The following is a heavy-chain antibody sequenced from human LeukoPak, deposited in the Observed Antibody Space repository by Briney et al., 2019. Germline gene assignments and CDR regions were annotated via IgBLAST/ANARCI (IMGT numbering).Heavy chain of an antibody. CDR1: GYTFTSYG. D-gene: IGHD3-22*01. CDR3: ARDTDYYDSSGYHDAFDI. J-gene: IGHJ3*02. Sequence: ASVKVSCKASGYTFTSYGISWVRQAPGQGLEWMGGISAYNGNTNYAQKLQGRVTMTTDTSTSTAYMELRSLRSDDTAVYYCARDTDYYDSSGYHDAFDIWGQGTMVTVSS. CDR2: ISAYNGNT. V-gene: IGHV1-18*01.